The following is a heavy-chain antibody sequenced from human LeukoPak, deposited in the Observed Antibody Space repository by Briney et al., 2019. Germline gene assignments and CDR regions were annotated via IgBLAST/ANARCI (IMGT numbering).Heavy chain of an antibody. CDR2: ISGYGDST. J-gene: IGHJ4*02. V-gene: IGHV3-23*01. Sequence: GGSLRLSCASSALTFSRHVINWVRQAPGKGLEWVSAISGYGDSTFYADSVKGRFTISRDNAKNALYLQMNTLRAEDTAVYYCARESTEVIPGHWGQGTLVTVSS. D-gene: IGHD4-23*01. CDR3: ARESTEVIPGH. CDR1: ALTFSRHV.